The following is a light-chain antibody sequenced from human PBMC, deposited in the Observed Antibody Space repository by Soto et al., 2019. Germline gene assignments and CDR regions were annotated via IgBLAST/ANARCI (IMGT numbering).Light chain of an antibody. CDR2: GNI. CDR3: QSYDRSLSGVV. Sequence: QSVLTQPPSVSAAPGQRVTISCTGSRSNIGAPYDVHWYQQLPGTAPKLLIYGNINRPSGVPDRFSGSKSGTSASLAITGLQAEDEADYYCQSYDRSLSGVVFGGGTQLTVL. V-gene: IGLV1-40*01. CDR1: RSNIGAPYD. J-gene: IGLJ2*01.